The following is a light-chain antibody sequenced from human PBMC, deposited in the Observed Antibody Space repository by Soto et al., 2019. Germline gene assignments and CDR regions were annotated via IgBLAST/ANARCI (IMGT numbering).Light chain of an antibody. CDR2: EVN. CDR3: CSYTSSSTLEV. Sequence: QLVLTQPASVSGSPGQSISISCTGTSSDVGGYNYVSWYQQHPGKAPKLMIYEVNSRPSGVSNRFSGSKSGNTASLTISGLQAEDEADYYCCSYTSSSTLEVFGTGTKLTVL. J-gene: IGLJ1*01. CDR1: SSDVGGYNY. V-gene: IGLV2-14*01.